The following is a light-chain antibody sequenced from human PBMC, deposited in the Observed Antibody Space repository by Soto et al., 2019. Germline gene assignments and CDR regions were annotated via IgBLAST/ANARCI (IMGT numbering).Light chain of an antibody. V-gene: IGKV3-15*01. CDR3: QQYNNWPPKKT. CDR2: GAS. CDR1: QSVSSN. J-gene: IGKJ1*01. Sequence: EIVMTQSPATLSVSPGERATLSCRASQSVSSNLAWYQQKPGQAPRLLIYGASTRATGIPARFSGSGSGTEFTLTIFSLQSEDFAVYYCQQYNNWPPKKTFGQGTKVDIK.